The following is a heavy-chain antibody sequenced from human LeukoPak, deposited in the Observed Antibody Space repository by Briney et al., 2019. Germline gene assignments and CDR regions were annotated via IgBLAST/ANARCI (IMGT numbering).Heavy chain of an antibody. CDR2: IIPIFGTA. CDR1: GGPFRSYA. Sequence: SVKVSFKASGGPFRSYAISWVRQAPGQGLGWMGGIIPIFGTANYTQKLPGRVTITADKSTSTAYMELSSLRSEDTAVYYCARGGFGEFKIWGPVDYWGQGTLVTVSS. CDR3: ARGGFGEFKIWGPVDY. V-gene: IGHV1-69*06. J-gene: IGHJ4*02. D-gene: IGHD3-10*01.